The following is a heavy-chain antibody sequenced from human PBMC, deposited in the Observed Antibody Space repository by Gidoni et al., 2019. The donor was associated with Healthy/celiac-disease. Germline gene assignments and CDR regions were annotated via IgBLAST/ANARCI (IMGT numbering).Heavy chain of an antibody. V-gene: IGHV3-23*01. CDR2: ISGSGGST. D-gene: IGHD3-3*01. CDR1: GFPFSSDA. J-gene: IGHJ4*02. CDR3: AKARVLLRFLEANYFDY. Sequence: EVQLLESGGGLVQPGGSLRLACAASGFPFSSDAMSWVRQGPGKGLGWVAAISGSGGSTYYADSVKGRFTISRDNSKNTLYLQMNSLRAEDTAVYYCAKARVLLRFLEANYFDYWGQGTLVTVSS.